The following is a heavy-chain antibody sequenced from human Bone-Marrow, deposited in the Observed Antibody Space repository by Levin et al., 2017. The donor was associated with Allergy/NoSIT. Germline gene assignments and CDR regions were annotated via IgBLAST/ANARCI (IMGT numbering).Heavy chain of an antibody. J-gene: IGHJ4*02. CDR1: GYTFTGYY. CDR3: ARVNTIFGVVIAFDY. D-gene: IGHD3-3*01. Sequence: ASVKVSCKASGYTFTGYYMHWVRQAPGQGLEWMGRINPNSGGTNYAQKFQGRVTMTRDTSISTAYMELSRLRSDDTAVYYCARVNTIFGVVIAFDYWGQGTLVTVSS. V-gene: IGHV1-2*06. CDR2: INPNSGGT.